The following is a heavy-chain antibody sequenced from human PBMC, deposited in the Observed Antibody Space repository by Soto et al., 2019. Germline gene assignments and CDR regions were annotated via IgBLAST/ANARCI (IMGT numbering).Heavy chain of an antibody. CDR2: IYYSGST. J-gene: IGHJ5*02. V-gene: IGHV4-31*03. Sequence: QVQLQESGPGLVKPSQTLSLTCTVSGGSISSGGYYWSWIRQHPGKGLEWIGYIYYSGSTYYNPSLKSRVTISVDTSKNQCSLKLSSVTAADTAVYYCAMRAVAGRSHWFDPWGQGTLVTVSS. CDR1: GGSISSGGYY. CDR3: AMRAVAGRSHWFDP. D-gene: IGHD6-19*01.